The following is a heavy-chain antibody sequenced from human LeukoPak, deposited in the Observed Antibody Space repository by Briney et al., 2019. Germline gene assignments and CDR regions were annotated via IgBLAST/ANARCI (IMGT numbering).Heavy chain of an antibody. J-gene: IGHJ4*02. CDR2: INHSGST. D-gene: IGHD3-22*01. CDR1: GVSFSGSFSGYY. CDR3: ARVTSYYDSSGYYFDY. Sequence: SETLSLTCVVYGVSFSGSFSGYYWSWIRQPPGKGLEWIGKINHSGSTDYNPSLESRVTISVDTSKNQLSLRLYSVTAADTAMYYCARVTSYYDSSGYYFDYWGQGTLVTVSS. V-gene: IGHV4-34*01.